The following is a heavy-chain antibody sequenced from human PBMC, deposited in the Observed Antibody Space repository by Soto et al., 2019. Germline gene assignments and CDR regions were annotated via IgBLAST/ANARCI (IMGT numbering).Heavy chain of an antibody. CDR3: ANRILRTVFGLVTTTEIYFDF. J-gene: IGHJ4*02. D-gene: IGHD3-3*01. CDR2: IYWDDDK. CDR1: GFSLTTSVVG. Sequence: QITLNESGPTVVKPAETLTLTCTFSGFSLTTSVVGVGWIRQSPGKAPEWLALIYWDDDKRYSPSLKSRLTITKDTSKNLVVLTMASVDPADTATYYCANRILRTVFGLVTTTEIYFDFWGQGTPVVVSS. V-gene: IGHV2-5*02.